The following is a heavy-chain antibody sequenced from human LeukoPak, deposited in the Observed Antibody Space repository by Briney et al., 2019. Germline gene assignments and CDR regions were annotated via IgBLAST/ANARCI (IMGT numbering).Heavy chain of an antibody. CDR1: EFSLSTTGVG. D-gene: IGHD1-26*01. V-gene: IGHV2-5*02. CDR3: VHIERGSLRH. Sequence: SRPTLVNPTQTLTLTCTFSEFSLSTTGVGVGWIRQPPGKALEWLALIYWDDDKLYSPSLKSNLTITKDTSKNQVVLRMTNMDPVDTATYYCVHIERGSLRHWGESTLVTVSS. J-gene: IGHJ1*01. CDR2: IYWDDDK.